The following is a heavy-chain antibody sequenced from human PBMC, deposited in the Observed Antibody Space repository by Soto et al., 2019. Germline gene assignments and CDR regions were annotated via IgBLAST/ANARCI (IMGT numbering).Heavy chain of an antibody. D-gene: IGHD3-3*01. CDR2: IYPSDSDT. V-gene: IGHV5-51*01. CDR3: ARGGVSTRTFDY. J-gene: IGHJ4*02. CDR1: GYNFAGHW. Sequence: PGESLKISCQGSGYNFAGHWIAWVRQMPGKGLELMGIIYPSDSDTRYRPSFQGQVTISADKSISSAYLQWSSLRASDTAMYYCARGGVSTRTFDYWGQGTPVTVSS.